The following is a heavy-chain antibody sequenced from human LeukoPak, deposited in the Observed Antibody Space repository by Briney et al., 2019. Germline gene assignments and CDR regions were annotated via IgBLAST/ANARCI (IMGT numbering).Heavy chain of an antibody. CDR2: ISAYNGNT. Sequence: ASVKVSCTASGYTFTTYGISWVRQAPGQGLEWMGWISAYNGNTIYAQKLQGRVTMTTDTSTSTAYVELRSLRSDDTAMYYCARDRGDYGGIDYWGQGTLVTVSS. J-gene: IGHJ4*02. CDR3: ARDRGDYGGIDY. V-gene: IGHV1-18*04. CDR1: GYTFTTYG. D-gene: IGHD4-23*01.